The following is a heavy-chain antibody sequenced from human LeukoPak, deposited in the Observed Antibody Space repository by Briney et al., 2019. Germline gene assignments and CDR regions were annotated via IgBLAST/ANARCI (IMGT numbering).Heavy chain of an antibody. CDR1: GFPFSSYW. V-gene: IGHV3-7*02. D-gene: IGHD6-6*01. CDR2: IKEDGSEK. J-gene: IGHJ4*02. CDR3: ASSGYSSSSFDY. Sequence: GGSLRLSCAASGFPFSSYWMSWVRQTLGKGLEWVANIKEDGSEKYYVDSVKGRFTISRDNAKNSLYLQMNSLRAEDTAVYYCASSGYSSSSFDYWGQGTLVTVSS.